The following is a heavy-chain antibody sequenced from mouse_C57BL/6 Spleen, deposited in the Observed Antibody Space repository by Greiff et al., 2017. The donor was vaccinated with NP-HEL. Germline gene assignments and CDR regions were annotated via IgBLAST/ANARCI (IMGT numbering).Heavy chain of an antibody. V-gene: IGHV1-26*01. CDR2: INPNNGGT. D-gene: IGHD4-1*01. CDR1: GYTFTDYY. J-gene: IGHJ4*01. Sequence: EVQLQQSGPELVKPGASVKISCKASGYTFTDYYMNWVKQSHGKSLEWIGDINPNNGGTSYNQKFKGKATLTVDKSSSTAYMELRSLTSEDSAVYYCAREKPGTAMDYWGQGTSVTVSS. CDR3: AREKPGTAMDY.